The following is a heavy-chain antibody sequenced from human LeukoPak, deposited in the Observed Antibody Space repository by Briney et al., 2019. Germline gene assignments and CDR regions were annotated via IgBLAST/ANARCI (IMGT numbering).Heavy chain of an antibody. V-gene: IGHV4-30-2*01. Sequence: SQTLSLTCAVSGGSISSGGYSWSWIRQPPGKGLEWIGYIYHSGSTYYNPSLKSRVTISVDRSKNQFSLKLSSVTAADTAVYYCARVTGDDAFDIWGQGTMATVSS. CDR1: GGSISSGGYS. J-gene: IGHJ3*02. CDR3: ARVTGDDAFDI. CDR2: IYHSGST.